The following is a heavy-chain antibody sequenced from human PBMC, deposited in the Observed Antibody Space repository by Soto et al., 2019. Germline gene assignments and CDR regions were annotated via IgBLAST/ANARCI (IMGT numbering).Heavy chain of an antibody. V-gene: IGHV5-10-1*01. CDR2: IDPSNSYT. CDR3: ARDTGHWSWFDP. D-gene: IGHD3-9*01. Sequence: GESLKISCKGSGYSFISYWISWVRQMPGKGLEWMGRIDPSNSYTNYSPSFQGHVTISADKSITTAYLQWSSLKASDTAIYYCARDTGHWSWFDPWGQGTLVTLSS. J-gene: IGHJ5*02. CDR1: GYSFISYW.